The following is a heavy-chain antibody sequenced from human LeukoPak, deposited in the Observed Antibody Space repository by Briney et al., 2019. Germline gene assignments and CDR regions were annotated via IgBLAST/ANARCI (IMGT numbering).Heavy chain of an antibody. D-gene: IGHD4-17*01. J-gene: IGHJ2*01. V-gene: IGHV1-46*02. CDR2: FNPSGGNT. CDR3: ARGRTVTNDFDL. CDR1: GYTFDVYY. Sequence: ASVKVSCKASGYTFDVYYSHWVRQAPGQALEWMGIFNPSGGNTNYAQRFQGRVTLTRDTSTTTVYMDLSGLRPEDTAVYYCARGRTVTNDFDLWGRGTLLTVSS.